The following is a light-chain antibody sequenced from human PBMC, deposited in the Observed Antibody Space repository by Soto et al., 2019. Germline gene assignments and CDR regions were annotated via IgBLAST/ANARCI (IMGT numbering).Light chain of an antibody. Sequence: QSVLTQPPSVSGAPGQRVTISCTGSSSNIGAGYDIHWYQQLPGTAPKLLLYGNINRPSGVPDRFSGSKSGTSASLAITGLQAEDEADYYCQSYDSSLSGSVVFGGGTKLTVL. J-gene: IGLJ2*01. CDR1: SSNIGAGYD. V-gene: IGLV1-40*01. CDR3: QSYDSSLSGSVV. CDR2: GNI.